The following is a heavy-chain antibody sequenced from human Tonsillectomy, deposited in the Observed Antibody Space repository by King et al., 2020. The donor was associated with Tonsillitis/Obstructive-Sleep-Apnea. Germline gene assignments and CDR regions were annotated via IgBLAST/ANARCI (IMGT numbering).Heavy chain of an antibody. J-gene: IGHJ6*04. CDR2: IWADGSNK. V-gene: IGHV3-33*01. Sequence: GGGGGGGGGGGGGVGLSWAASGFTFSSYGMHWVRQAPGEGLEWVAVIWADGSNKYYADSVKGRFTISRDNSKNTLYLQMNSLRAEDTAVYYCARYCSSTSCTRDVWGKGTTVTVSS. CDR3: ARYCSSTSCTRDV. D-gene: IGHD2-2*01. CDR1: GFTFSSYG.